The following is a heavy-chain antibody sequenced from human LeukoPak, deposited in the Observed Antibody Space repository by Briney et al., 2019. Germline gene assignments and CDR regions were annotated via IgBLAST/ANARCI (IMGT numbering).Heavy chain of an antibody. D-gene: IGHD6-19*01. V-gene: IGHV1-2*02. J-gene: IGHJ4*01. CDR3: AKWRGYSSGWSGPFDD. CDR1: GYTFTGHH. Sequence: ASVKVSCKASGYTFTGHHMHWVRQAPGKGLEWMGWIDPNSGGTNYAQKFQGRVTVTRDTSISTAYMELSRLKSDDTAVYYCAKWRGYSSGWSGPFDDWGQGTLVTVSS. CDR2: IDPNSGGT.